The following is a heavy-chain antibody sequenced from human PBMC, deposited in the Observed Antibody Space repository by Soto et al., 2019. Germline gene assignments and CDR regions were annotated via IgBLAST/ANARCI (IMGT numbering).Heavy chain of an antibody. CDR3: ARGGAYDY. J-gene: IGHJ4*02. Sequence: SETLSLTCNVSGGSISSDDYYWSWIRQPPGKGLEWIGYIYYRANPNYNPSLKSRVTISQDTSKNQFSLKLSSVTAADTAVYYCARGGAYDYWGQGALVTVS. CDR2: IYYRANP. V-gene: IGHV4-61*08. D-gene: IGHD3-16*01. CDR1: GGSISSDDYY.